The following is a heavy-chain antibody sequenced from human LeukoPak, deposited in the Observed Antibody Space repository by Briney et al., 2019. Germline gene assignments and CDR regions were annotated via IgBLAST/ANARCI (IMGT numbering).Heavy chain of an antibody. J-gene: IGHJ4*02. CDR2: IFDSGST. Sequence: SETLSLTCAVSGYSISSGYYWGWIRQPPGKGLEWIGSIFDSGSTYYNPSLKSRVTISVDTSKNQFSLKLSSVTAADTAVYYCARGRRAKWSYPYYFDYWGQGTLVTVSS. CDR1: GYSISSGYY. CDR3: ARGRRAKWSYPYYFDY. D-gene: IGHD1-26*01. V-gene: IGHV4-38-2*01.